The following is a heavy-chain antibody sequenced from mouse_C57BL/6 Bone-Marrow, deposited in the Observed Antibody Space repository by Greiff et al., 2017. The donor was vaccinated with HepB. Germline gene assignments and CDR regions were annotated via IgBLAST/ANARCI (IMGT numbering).Heavy chain of an antibody. Sequence: VKLVESGAELARPGASVKLSCKASGYTFTSYGISWVKQRTGQGLEWIGEIYPRSGNTYYNEKFKGKATLTADKSSSTAYMELRSLTSEDSAVYFCASGNWFAYWGQGTLVTVSA. CDR2: IYPRSGNT. D-gene: IGHD2-1*01. J-gene: IGHJ3*01. V-gene: IGHV1-81*01. CDR3: ASGNWFAY. CDR1: GYTFTSYG.